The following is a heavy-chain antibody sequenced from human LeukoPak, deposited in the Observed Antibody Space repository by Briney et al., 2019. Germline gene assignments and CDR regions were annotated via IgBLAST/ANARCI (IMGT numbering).Heavy chain of an antibody. CDR2: IKSKTDGGTT. CDR3: TTVPPFIAVADFLDY. Sequence: PGGSLRLSCAASGFTFSNAWMSWVRQAPGKGLEWVGRIKSKTDGGTTDYAAPVKGRFTISRDDSKNTLYLQMNSLKTEDTAVYYCTTVPPFIAVADFLDYWGQGTLVTVSS. V-gene: IGHV3-15*01. D-gene: IGHD6-19*01. J-gene: IGHJ4*02. CDR1: GFTFSNAW.